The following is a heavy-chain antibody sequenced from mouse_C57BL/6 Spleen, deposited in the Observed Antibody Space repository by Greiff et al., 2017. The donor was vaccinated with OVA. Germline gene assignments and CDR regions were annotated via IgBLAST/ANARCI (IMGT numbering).Heavy chain of an antibody. V-gene: IGHV1-81*01. J-gene: IGHJ2*01. D-gene: IGHD2-3*01. CDR3: ARSFYDGYSLDY. Sequence: QVQLQQSGAELARPGASVTLSCKASGYTFTSYGISWVKQRTGQGLEWIGEIYPRSGNTYYNEKFKGKATLTADKSSSTAYMELRSLTSEDSAVYFCARSFYDGYSLDYWGQGTTLTVSS. CDR2: IYPRSGNT. CDR1: GYTFTSYG.